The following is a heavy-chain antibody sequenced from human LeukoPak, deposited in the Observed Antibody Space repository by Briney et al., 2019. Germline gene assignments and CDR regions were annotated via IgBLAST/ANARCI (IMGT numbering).Heavy chain of an antibody. D-gene: IGHD3-10*01. CDR3: ARATPVWFGELSDAFDI. Sequence: ASVKVSCKASGYTFTGYYMHWVRQAPGQGLEWMGWINPNSGGTNYAQKFQGGVTMTRDTSISTAYMELSRLRSDDTAVYYCARATPVWFGELSDAFDIWGQGTMVTVSS. CDR2: INPNSGGT. V-gene: IGHV1-2*02. J-gene: IGHJ3*02. CDR1: GYTFTGYY.